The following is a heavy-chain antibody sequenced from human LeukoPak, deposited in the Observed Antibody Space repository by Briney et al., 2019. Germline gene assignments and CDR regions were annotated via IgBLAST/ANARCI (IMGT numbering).Heavy chain of an antibody. V-gene: IGHV3-48*02. CDR3: ARDPRGDSSSWYPAVSYYYYYYGMDV. D-gene: IGHD6-13*01. Sequence: GGSLRLSCAASGFTFSSYSMNWVRQAPGKGLEWVSYISSSSSTIYYADSVKGRFTISRDNAKNSLYLQMNSLRDEDTAVYYCARDPRGDSSSWYPAVSYYYYYYGMDVWGQGTTVTVSS. CDR2: ISSSSSTI. J-gene: IGHJ6*02. CDR1: GFTFSSYS.